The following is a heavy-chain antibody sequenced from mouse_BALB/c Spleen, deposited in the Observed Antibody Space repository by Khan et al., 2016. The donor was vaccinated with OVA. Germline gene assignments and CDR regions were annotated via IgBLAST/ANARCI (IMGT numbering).Heavy chain of an antibody. CDR1: GFSLSSYG. V-gene: IGHV2-9*02. CDR3: VRFYDPYYAMDY. J-gene: IGHJ4*01. D-gene: IGHD2-3*01. CDR2: IWAGKDT. Sequence: QVQLKQSGPGLVAPSQSLSITCTVSGFSLSSYGVHWVRQPPGKGLEWLGVIWAGKDTNYNSALRSRLSISKDNSKSQVFLKMNSLQTDDTAMYYCVRFYDPYYAMDYWGQGTSVTVSS.